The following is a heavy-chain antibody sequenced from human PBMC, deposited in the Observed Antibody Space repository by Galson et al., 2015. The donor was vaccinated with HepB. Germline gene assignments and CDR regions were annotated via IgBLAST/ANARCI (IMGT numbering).Heavy chain of an antibody. CDR3: ASTGYGQIYYYYGMDV. D-gene: IGHD5-18*01. Sequence: SLRLSCAASGFTFSDYYMSWIRQAPGKGLEWVSYISSSGSTIYYADSVKGRFTISRDNAKNSLYLQMNSLRAEDTAVYYCASTGYGQIYYYYGMDVWGQGTTVTVSS. J-gene: IGHJ6*02. V-gene: IGHV3-11*01. CDR1: GFTFSDYY. CDR2: ISSSGSTI.